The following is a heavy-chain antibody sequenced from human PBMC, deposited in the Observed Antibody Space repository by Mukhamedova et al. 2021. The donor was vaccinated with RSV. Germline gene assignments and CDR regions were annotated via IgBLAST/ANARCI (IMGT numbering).Heavy chain of an antibody. CDR3: AKRSQRETPMGNYYYQGIGV. J-gene: IGHJ6*02. CDR2: GSGGST. D-gene: IGHD5-18*01. V-gene: IGHV3-23*01. Sequence: GSGGSTYYADSVKGRFTISRDKSKNTLFLQMNSLRAEDTAVYYCAKRSQRETPMGNYYYQGIGVWGQGT.